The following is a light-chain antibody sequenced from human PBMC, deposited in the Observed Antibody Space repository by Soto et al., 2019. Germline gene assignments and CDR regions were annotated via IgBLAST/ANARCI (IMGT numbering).Light chain of an antibody. CDR2: AAS. Sequence: ESHMRQSSFSVAASVGDRVTITCRASQGIRKDLGWYQVKPGKAPERLIYAASTLQSGVQSMFSGSGSGTEFTLTISSLQPDDFATYYCQQYNSYWTCGQGTKVDI. J-gene: IGKJ1*01. CDR3: QQYNSYWT. CDR1: QGIRKD. V-gene: IGKV1-17*01.